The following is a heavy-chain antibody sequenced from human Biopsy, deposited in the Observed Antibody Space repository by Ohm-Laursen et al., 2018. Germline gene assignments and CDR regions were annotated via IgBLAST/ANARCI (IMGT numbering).Heavy chain of an antibody. Sequence: ASAKVSCKASGFRFTGYYIHWVRQAPGQGLEWMGWISPKSGGTNYAQKFQGNITMTKNTSMSTAYMEMSRLRSDDTAVYYCALQSVAQMKNFDYWGQGTLGTVSS. CDR3: ALQSVAQMKNFDY. CDR2: ISPKSGGT. D-gene: IGHD6-19*01. J-gene: IGHJ4*02. V-gene: IGHV1-2*02. CDR1: GFRFTGYY.